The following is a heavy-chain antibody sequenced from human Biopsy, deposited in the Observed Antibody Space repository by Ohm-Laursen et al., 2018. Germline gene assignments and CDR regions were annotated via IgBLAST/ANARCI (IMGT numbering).Heavy chain of an antibody. D-gene: IGHD4/OR15-4a*01. CDR3: AREFTYNYGAKGALDI. Sequence: SDTLPLTCTVSGGSLSGYSWNWIRQPAGKGLEWIGRIYASETTHFNPSLRSRLIMSVDTSRNQFSLRLSSVTAADTAIYYCAREFTYNYGAKGALDIWGQGTKVTVSS. CDR1: GGSLSGYS. CDR2: IYASETT. J-gene: IGHJ3*02. V-gene: IGHV4-4*07.